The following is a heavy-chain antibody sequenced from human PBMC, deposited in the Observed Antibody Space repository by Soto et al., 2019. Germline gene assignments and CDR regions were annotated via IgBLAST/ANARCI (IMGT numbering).Heavy chain of an antibody. Sequence: SQTLSLTCAISGDSVSSNSAAWNWIRQSPSRGLEWLGRTYYRSKWYNDYAVSVKSRITINPDTSKNQFSLQLNSVTPEDTAVYYCARGTITMVRGVNNWFDPWGQGTLVTVSS. V-gene: IGHV6-1*01. CDR3: ARGTITMVRGVNNWFDP. D-gene: IGHD3-10*01. CDR2: TYYRSKWYN. CDR1: GDSVSSNSAA. J-gene: IGHJ5*02.